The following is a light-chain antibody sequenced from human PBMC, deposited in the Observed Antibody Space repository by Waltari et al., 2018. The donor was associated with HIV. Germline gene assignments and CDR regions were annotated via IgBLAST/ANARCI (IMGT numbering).Light chain of an antibody. CDR2: EIK. J-gene: IGLJ3*02. CDR1: VADTDGYHF. CDR3: TSYTQNHILL. V-gene: IGLV2-14*03. Sequence: QSALTQPASVSGSPGQSITISCSGTVADTDGYHFVSWYRQHPGKAPQLLLYEIKRRPSGISLRFSGSKSFNTASLTISGLQAEDEADYYCTSYTQNHILLFGGGTKLTVL.